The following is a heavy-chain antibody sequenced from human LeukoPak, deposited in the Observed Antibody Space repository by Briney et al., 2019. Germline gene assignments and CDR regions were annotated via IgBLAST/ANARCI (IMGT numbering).Heavy chain of an antibody. CDR3: ARAGGDYGDYNFDY. V-gene: IGHV3-48*03. CDR1: GFTFSSYE. J-gene: IGHJ4*02. Sequence: AGGSLRLSCAASGFTFSSYEMNWVRQAPGKGLEWVSYISSSGTTIYYADSVKGRFTISRDNAKNSLFLQMNSLRAEDTAVYYCARAGGDYGDYNFDYWGQGTLVTVSS. D-gene: IGHD4-17*01. CDR2: ISSSGTTI.